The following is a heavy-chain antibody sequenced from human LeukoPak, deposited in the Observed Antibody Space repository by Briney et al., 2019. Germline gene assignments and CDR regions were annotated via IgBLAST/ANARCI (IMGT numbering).Heavy chain of an antibody. CDR3: ARDRGYYDSSGSFYFDL. CDR2: ISSSSSYI. D-gene: IGHD3-22*01. V-gene: IGHV3-21*01. Sequence: GGSLRLSCAASGFTFSSYSMNWVRQAPGKGPEWVSSISSSSSYIYYADSVKGRFTISRDNAKNSLYLQMNSLRAEDTAVYYCARDRGYYDSSGSFYFDLWGRGTLVTVSS. J-gene: IGHJ2*01. CDR1: GFTFSSYS.